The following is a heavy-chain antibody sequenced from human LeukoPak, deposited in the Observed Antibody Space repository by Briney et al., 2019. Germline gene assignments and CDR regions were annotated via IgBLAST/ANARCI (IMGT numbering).Heavy chain of an antibody. Sequence: SETLSLTCAVYGGSFSGYYWSWIRQPPGKGLEWIGEINHSGSTNYNPSLESRVTISVDTSKNQFSLKLSSVTAADTAVYYCARGREWLDSFDYWGQGTLVTVSS. V-gene: IGHV4-34*01. CDR2: INHSGST. CDR1: GGSFSGYY. D-gene: IGHD6-19*01. J-gene: IGHJ4*02. CDR3: ARGREWLDSFDY.